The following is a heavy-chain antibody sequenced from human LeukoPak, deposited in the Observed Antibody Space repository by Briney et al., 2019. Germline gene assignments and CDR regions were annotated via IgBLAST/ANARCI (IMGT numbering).Heavy chain of an antibody. CDR2: INWNGGST. D-gene: IGHD6-19*01. V-gene: IGHV3-20*04. J-gene: IGHJ4*02. CDR3: AREQWLAQKDY. Sequence: GRSLRLSCAASAFTFDDYGMSWVSQPQGKGLEWVSGINWNGGSTGYADSVKGRFTISRDNPKNSLYLQMNSLRAEDTALYYCAREQWLAQKDYWGQGTLVTVSS. CDR1: AFTFDDYG.